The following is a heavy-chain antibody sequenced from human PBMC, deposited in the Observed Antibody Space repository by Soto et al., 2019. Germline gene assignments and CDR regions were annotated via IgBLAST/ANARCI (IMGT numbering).Heavy chain of an antibody. D-gene: IGHD3-10*01. Sequence: EVQLLESGGGLAQPGWSLRLSCAASGFTFSNYGMSWIRQAPGRGLEWVSAVSGSGGSTYYADSVKGRFTISRDNSKNTLYLQMNSLRAEDTAIYYCASSSPASDYWGQGTLVTVSS. CDR3: ASSSPASDY. J-gene: IGHJ4*02. CDR1: GFTFSNYG. V-gene: IGHV3-23*01. CDR2: VSGSGGST.